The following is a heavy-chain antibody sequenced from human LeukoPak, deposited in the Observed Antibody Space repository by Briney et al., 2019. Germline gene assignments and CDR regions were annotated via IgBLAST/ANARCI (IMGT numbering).Heavy chain of an antibody. J-gene: IGHJ4*02. V-gene: IGHV3-23*01. CDR1: GFTFSTFA. D-gene: IGHD6-13*01. CDR3: AKDRSDNTTWYVGSH. CDR2: ISGSGEST. Sequence: GGSLRLSCAASGFTFSTFAMSWVRQAPGKGLEWVSSISGSGESTYYADSVKGRFTISRDNSKTTLYLQMNSLRADDTAVYYCAKDRSDNTTWYVGSHWGQGTLVTVSS.